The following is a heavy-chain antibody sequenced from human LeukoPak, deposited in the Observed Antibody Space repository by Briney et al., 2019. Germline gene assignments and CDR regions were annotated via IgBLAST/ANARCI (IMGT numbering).Heavy chain of an antibody. D-gene: IGHD3-10*01. CDR1: GFTVSSNY. CDR2: IYSDGST. V-gene: IGHV3-53*01. Sequence: GGSLSLSCAASGFTVSSNYMSWVRQAPGKGLEWVSVIYSDGSTYYMDSVKGRFTISRDNSKNKLYLQMNSLRAEDTAVYFCARVRYYAFGTYSFYSWGHGKLVTVSS. J-gene: IGHJ5*01. CDR3: ARVRYYAFGTYSFYS.